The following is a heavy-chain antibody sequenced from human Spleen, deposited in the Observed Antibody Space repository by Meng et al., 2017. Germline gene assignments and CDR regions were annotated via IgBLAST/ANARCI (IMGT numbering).Heavy chain of an antibody. CDR3: ARHRGNYDTSGYYYSFSDY. J-gene: IGHJ4*02. Sequence: GESLKISCKGSGYSFTSYWIGWVRQMPGKGLEWMGIIYPGDSDTRYSPSFQGQVTISADKSISTAYLQWSSLKASDTAMYYCARHRGNYDTSGYYYSFSDYWGQGTLVTVSS. V-gene: IGHV5-51*01. CDR1: GYSFTSYW. CDR2: IYPGDSDT. D-gene: IGHD3-22*01.